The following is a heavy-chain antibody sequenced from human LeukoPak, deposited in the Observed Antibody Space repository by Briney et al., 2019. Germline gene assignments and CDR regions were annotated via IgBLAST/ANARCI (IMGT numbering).Heavy chain of an antibody. CDR1: GFTFSSYS. Sequence: GGSLRLSCAASGFTFSSYSMNWVRQAPGKGLEWVSPINYSGTNMYYADSMKGRFTISRDNAKNSLFLQMNSLRPEDTAVYYCVTSGCSGATCYFYFDYWGQGTLVTVSS. V-gene: IGHV3-21*01. D-gene: IGHD2-15*01. J-gene: IGHJ4*02. CDR3: VTSGCSGATCYFYFDY. CDR2: INYSGTNM.